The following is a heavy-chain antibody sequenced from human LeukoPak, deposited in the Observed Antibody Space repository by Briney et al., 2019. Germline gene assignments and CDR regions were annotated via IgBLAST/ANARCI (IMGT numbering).Heavy chain of an antibody. CDR1: GYTFTSYG. Sequence: ASVKVSCKASGYTFTSYGISWVRQAPGQGLEWMGWISAYNGNTNYAQKLQGRVTMTTDTSTSTAYMELRSLRSDDTAVYYCARDKAYGSGSYWSDWFDPWGQGTLVTVSS. D-gene: IGHD3-10*01. V-gene: IGHV1-18*01. CDR3: ARDKAYGSGSYWSDWFDP. CDR2: ISAYNGNT. J-gene: IGHJ5*02.